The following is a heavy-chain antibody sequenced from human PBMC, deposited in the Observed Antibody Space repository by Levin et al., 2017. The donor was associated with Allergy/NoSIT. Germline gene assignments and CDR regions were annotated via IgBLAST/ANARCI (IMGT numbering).Heavy chain of an antibody. J-gene: IGHJ6*02. V-gene: IGHV4-30-4*01. CDR2: ISFSGST. CDR1: GGSISSGYNY. CDR3: ARGGMDLRFSEWQYYYPYGLDV. D-gene: IGHD3-3*01. Sequence: SQTLSLTCNVSGGSISSGYNYWSWIRQPPGKGLEWIGHISFSGSTDYNPSLKSRVFISVETSKNQFSLKVNSMTAADTAVYYCARGGMDLRFSEWQYYYPYGLDVWGQGTTVTVSS.